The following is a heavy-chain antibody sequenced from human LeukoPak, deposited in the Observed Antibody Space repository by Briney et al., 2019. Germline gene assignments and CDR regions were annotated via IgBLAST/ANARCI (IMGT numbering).Heavy chain of an antibody. V-gene: IGHV1-18*01. Sequence: ASVKVSCKASGYTFTSYGISWARQAPGQGLEWMGWISAYNGNTNYAQKIQGRVTMTTDTSTSTAYMELSSLRSEDTAVYYCATSSRVLWFGETYYGMDVWGKGTTVTVSS. CDR2: ISAYNGNT. CDR1: GYTFTSYG. D-gene: IGHD3-10*01. J-gene: IGHJ6*04. CDR3: ATSSRVLWFGETYYGMDV.